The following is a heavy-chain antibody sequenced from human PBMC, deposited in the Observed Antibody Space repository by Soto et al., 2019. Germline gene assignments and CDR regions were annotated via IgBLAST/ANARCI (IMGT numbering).Heavy chain of an antibody. CDR3: ARHTSRDGYNRYYFDY. Sequence: SETLSLTCTVSGDSISSYSWSWIRQPPGKGLEWIGYIYYSGSTNYNPSLKSRVNVSIDTSKNQFSLKLSSVTAADTAVYYCARHTSRDGYNRYYFDYWGQGTLVTVSS. J-gene: IGHJ4*02. CDR2: IYYSGST. D-gene: IGHD5-12*01. CDR1: GDSISSYS. V-gene: IGHV4-59*08.